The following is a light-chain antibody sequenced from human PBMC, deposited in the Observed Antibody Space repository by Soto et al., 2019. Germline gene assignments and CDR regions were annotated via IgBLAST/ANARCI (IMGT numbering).Light chain of an antibody. Sequence: EIVMTQSPDSLALSLGERANINLKSSNSGFYTSNNKKYLAWYTKKTGQPTKLIIHWASTRESGVPDRVSGSGSGTDVTLTISRLQAEDVAVYDGQQYYSSPRTFGQGTKVDIK. CDR3: QQYYSSPRT. CDR1: NSGFYTSNNKKY. CDR2: WAS. J-gene: IGKJ1*01. V-gene: IGKV4-1*01.